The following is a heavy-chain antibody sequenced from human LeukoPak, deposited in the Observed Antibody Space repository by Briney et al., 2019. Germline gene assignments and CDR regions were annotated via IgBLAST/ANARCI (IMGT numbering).Heavy chain of an antibody. J-gene: IGHJ5*02. CDR2: IYYTGNT. V-gene: IGHV4-39*01. CDR3: ARPHIAGDGDYDILTGAFDP. D-gene: IGHD3-9*01. CDR1: GDSISTSKSY. Sequence: SETLSLTCTVSGDSISTSKSYWGWIRQPPLKGLEWIGSIYYTGNTYYNASLKSRVTISVDTSKNQFSLSLTSVTAADTAVYYCARPHIAGDGDYDILTGAFDPWGQGTLVTVSS.